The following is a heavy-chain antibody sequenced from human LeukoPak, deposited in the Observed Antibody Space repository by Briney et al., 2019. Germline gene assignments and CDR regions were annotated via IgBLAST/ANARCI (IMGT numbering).Heavy chain of an antibody. D-gene: IGHD3-10*01. J-gene: IGHJ5*01. V-gene: IGHV4-30-2*01. CDR1: SGSISTGTYS. CDR2: VYLSGCA. CDR3: ARWYGAGPRNSWFDS. Sequence: SETLSLTCTVSSGSISTGTYSWSWIRQPPGRGLAGLGCVYLSGCAYYNQSLTPPATIPINRSKHQFSLKKGLVTAADASGYYCARWYGAGPRNSWFDSWGQGARVTVSS.